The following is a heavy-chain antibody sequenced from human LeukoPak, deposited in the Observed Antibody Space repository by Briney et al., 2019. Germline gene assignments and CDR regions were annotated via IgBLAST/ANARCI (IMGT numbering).Heavy chain of an antibody. CDR3: ARGLSLGY. Sequence: GGSLRLSCAASGFTISSRWMNWVRQAPGKGLEWVANIKQDGSEKYYVDSVKGRFTISRDSAENSLYLQMNSLRAEDTAVYYCARGLSLGYWGQGTLVTVSS. CDR2: IKQDGSEK. V-gene: IGHV3-7*04. D-gene: IGHD2-15*01. J-gene: IGHJ4*02. CDR1: GFTISSRW.